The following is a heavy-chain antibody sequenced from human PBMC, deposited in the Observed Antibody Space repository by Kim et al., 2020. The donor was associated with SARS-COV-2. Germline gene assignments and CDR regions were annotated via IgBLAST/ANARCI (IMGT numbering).Heavy chain of an antibody. J-gene: IGHJ2*01. V-gene: IGHV4-59*13. CDR3: ARAAPHSSGWYVGYFDL. CDR2: IYYSGST. Sequence: SETLSLTCTVSGGSISSYYWSWIRQPPGKGLEWIGYIYYSGSTNYNPSLKSRVTITVDTSKNQFSLKLSSVTAADTAVYYCARAAPHSSGWYVGYFDLWGRGTLVTVSS. CDR1: GGSISSYY. D-gene: IGHD6-19*01.